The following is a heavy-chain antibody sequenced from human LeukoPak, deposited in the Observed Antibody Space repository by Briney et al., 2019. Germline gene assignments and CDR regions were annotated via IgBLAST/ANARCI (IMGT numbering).Heavy chain of an antibody. V-gene: IGHV1-58*01. CDR2: IAVGSGNT. Sequence: GTSVKVSCKASGFTFTSSAVQWVRQARGQRLEWIGWIAVGSGNTNYAQKFQERVTITRDMSTSTAYMELSSLRSEDTAVYYCAADSGIVVVPAGQGWGQGTLVTVSS. J-gene: IGHJ4*02. CDR1: GFTFTSSA. CDR3: AADSGIVVVPAGQG. D-gene: IGHD2-2*01.